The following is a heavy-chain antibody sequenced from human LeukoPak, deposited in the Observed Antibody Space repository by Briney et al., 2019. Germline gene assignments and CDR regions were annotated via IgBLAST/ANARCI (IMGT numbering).Heavy chain of an antibody. V-gene: IGHV1-24*01. Sequence: GASVNVSCTVSGYSLTDLNIQWVRQAPGKGLECMGGFDPEQAKTVYAEKFQGRVTMTEDPSTDTAYMELSSLRSEDTAVYFCATRSGDFWSGYENWGQGTLVTVSS. CDR2: FDPEQAKT. D-gene: IGHD3-3*01. CDR1: GYSLTDLN. J-gene: IGHJ4*02. CDR3: ATRSGDFWSGYEN.